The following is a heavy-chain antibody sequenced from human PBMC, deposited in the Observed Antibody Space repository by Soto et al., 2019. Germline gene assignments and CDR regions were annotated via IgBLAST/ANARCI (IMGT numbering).Heavy chain of an antibody. CDR1: GGSISSGDYY. CDR3: ARGLYTVTTYFDY. J-gene: IGHJ4*02. CDR2: IYYSGST. V-gene: IGHV4-30-4*01. Sequence: SETLSLTCTVSGGSISSGDYYWSWIRQPPGKGLEWIGYIYYSGSTYYNPSLKSRVTISVDTSKNQFSLKLSSVTAADTAVYYCARGLYTVTTYFDYWGQGTLVTVS. D-gene: IGHD4-17*01.